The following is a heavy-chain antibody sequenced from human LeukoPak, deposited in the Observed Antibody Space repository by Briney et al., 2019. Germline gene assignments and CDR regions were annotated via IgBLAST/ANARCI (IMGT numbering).Heavy chain of an antibody. CDR3: ARGGWEPYFDY. CDR1: GFTFITYA. J-gene: IGHJ4*02. Sequence: GGSLRLSCAASGFTFITYAMSWVRQAPGKGLEWVSSISNSGGSTYYADSVRGRFTISRDNSKNTLYLQMNSLRADDTAVYYCARGGWEPYFDYWGQGTLVTVSS. D-gene: IGHD1-26*01. V-gene: IGHV3-23*01. CDR2: ISNSGGST.